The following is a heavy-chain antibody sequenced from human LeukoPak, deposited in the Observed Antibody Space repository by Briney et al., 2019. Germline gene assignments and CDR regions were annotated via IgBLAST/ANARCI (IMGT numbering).Heavy chain of an antibody. Sequence: PSGTLSLTCAVYGGSFSGYYWSWIRQPPGKGLEWIGEINHSGSTNYNPSLKSRVTISVDTSKNQFSLKLSSVTAADTAVYYCARLHRYNWNGDVDYWGQGTLVTVSS. J-gene: IGHJ4*02. V-gene: IGHV4-34*01. CDR2: INHSGST. D-gene: IGHD1-20*01. CDR1: GGSFSGYY. CDR3: ARLHRYNWNGDVDY.